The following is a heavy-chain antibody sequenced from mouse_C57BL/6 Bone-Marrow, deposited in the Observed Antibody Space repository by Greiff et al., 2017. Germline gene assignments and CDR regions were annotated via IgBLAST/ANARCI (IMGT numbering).Heavy chain of an antibody. V-gene: IGHV6-6*01. CDR1: GFTFSDAW. CDR2: IRNKANNHAT. Sequence: EVKLEESGGGLVQPGGSMKLSCAASGFTFSDAWMAWVRQSPEKGLEWVAEIRNKANNHATYYAESVKGRFTISRDDSKSSVYLQMNSLRAEDTGIYYCTRHYGSRKRYFDYWGQGTTLTVSS. D-gene: IGHD1-1*01. CDR3: TRHYGSRKRYFDY. J-gene: IGHJ2*01.